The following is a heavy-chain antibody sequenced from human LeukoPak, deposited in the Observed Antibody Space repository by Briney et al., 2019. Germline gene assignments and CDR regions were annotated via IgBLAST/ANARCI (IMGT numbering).Heavy chain of an antibody. CDR1: GGTFSSYA. Sequence: SVTVSCKASGGTFSSYAISWVRQAPGQGLEWMGGIIPIFGTANYAQKFQGRVTITADESTSTAYMELSSLRSEDTAVYYCARIVSGWNWFDPWGQGTLVTVSS. V-gene: IGHV1-69*13. J-gene: IGHJ5*02. CDR2: IIPIFGTA. CDR3: ARIVSGWNWFDP. D-gene: IGHD6-19*01.